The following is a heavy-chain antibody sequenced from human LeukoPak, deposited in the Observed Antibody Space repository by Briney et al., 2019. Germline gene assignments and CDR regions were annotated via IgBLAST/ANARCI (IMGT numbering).Heavy chain of an antibody. J-gene: IGHJ5*02. CDR2: IYYSGST. D-gene: IGHD6-13*01. Sequence: SETLSLTCTVSGGSISSSSYYWGWIRQPPGKGLEWIGSIYYSGSTYYNPSLKSRVTISVDTSKNQFSLKRSSVTAADTAVYYCARHFSSSWSNWFDPWGQGTLVTVS. V-gene: IGHV4-39*01. CDR1: GGSISSSSYY. CDR3: ARHFSSSWSNWFDP.